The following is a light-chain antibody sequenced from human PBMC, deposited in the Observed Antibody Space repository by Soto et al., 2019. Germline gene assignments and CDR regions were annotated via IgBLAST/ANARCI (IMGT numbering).Light chain of an antibody. CDR3: QQYNVYSRT. CDR2: DVS. V-gene: IGKV1-5*01. Sequence: DIQMTQSPSTLSASVGDRVTITCRASQSISTRLAWYQQKPGKAPKLLIYDVSSLESGVPSRFSGSGSGTEFTLTISSLQPDDFATYYCQQYNVYSRTFGQGTNVEIK. J-gene: IGKJ1*01. CDR1: QSISTR.